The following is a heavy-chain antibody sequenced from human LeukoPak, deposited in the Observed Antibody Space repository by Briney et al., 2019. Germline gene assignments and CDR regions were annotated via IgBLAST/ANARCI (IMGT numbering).Heavy chain of an antibody. CDR2: INHSGST. J-gene: IGHJ4*02. D-gene: IGHD2-21*02. Sequence: PSETLSLTCTVSGGSISSYYWSWIRQPPGKGLEWIGEINHSGSTNYNPSLKSRVTISVDTSKNQFSLKLSSVTAADTAVYYCARGSAYCGGDCYIDYWGQGTLVTVSS. CDR1: GGSISSYY. CDR3: ARGSAYCGGDCYIDY. V-gene: IGHV4-34*01.